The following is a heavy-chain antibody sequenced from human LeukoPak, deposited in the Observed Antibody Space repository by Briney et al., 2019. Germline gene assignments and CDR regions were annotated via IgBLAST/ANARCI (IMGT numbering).Heavy chain of an antibody. Sequence: GASVKVSCKASGYTFTSYYMHWLRQAPGQGLEWMGIINPSGGSTSYAQKFQGRVTMTRDTSTSTVYMELSSLRSEDTAVYYCARDLSQWELVDYWGQGTLVTVSS. CDR2: INPSGGST. CDR1: GYTFTSYY. D-gene: IGHD1-26*01. V-gene: IGHV1-46*01. CDR3: ARDLSQWELVDY. J-gene: IGHJ4*02.